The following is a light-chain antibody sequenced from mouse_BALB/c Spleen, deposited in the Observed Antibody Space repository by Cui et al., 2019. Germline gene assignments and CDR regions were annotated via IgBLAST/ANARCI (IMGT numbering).Light chain of an antibody. CDR1: SSVSSSY. J-gene: IGKJ5*01. Sequence: DNVLTQSPALMAASLGQKVTMTCSASSSVSSSYLHWYQQKSGASPKPLIHRTSNRSSGVPASFSGSGSGTYYSLTISSVEAEDDATYYCQQWSGYPFTFGAGTKLELK. CDR3: QQWSGYPFT. V-gene: IGKV4-58*01. CDR2: RTS.